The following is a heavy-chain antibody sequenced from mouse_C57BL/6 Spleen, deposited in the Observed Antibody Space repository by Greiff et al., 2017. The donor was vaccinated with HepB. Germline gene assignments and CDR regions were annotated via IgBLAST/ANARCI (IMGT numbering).Heavy chain of an antibody. CDR2: IYPGDGDT. CDR3: ASYGNFYFDY. CDR1: GYAFSSSW. D-gene: IGHD2-1*01. Sequence: QVQLKQSGPELVKPGASVKISCKASGYAFSSSWMNWVKQRPGKGLEWIGRIYPGDGDTNYNGKFKGKATLTADKSSSTAYMQLSSLTSEDSAVYFCASYGNFYFDYWGQGTTLTVSS. V-gene: IGHV1-82*01. J-gene: IGHJ2*01.